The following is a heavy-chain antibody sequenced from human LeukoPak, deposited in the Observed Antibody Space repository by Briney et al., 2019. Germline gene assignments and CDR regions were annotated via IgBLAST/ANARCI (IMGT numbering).Heavy chain of an antibody. CDR2: MNPNSGNT. CDR3: ARSPRNYDYVWGSYRYLYYFDY. CDR1: GYTFTSYD. D-gene: IGHD3-16*02. V-gene: IGHV1-8*01. Sequence: ASVKVSCKASGYTFTSYDINWVRQATGQGLEWMGWMNPNSGNTGYAQKFQGRVTMTRNTSISTAYMELSSLRSEDTAVYYCARSPRNYDYVWGSYRYLYYFDYWGQGTLVTVSS. J-gene: IGHJ4*02.